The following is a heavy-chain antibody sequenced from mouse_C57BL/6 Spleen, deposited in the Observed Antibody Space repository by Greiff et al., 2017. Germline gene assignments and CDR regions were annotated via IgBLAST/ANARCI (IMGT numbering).Heavy chain of an antibody. V-gene: IGHV1-15*01. J-gene: IGHJ1*03. CDR1: GYTFTDYE. Sequence: VQLQQSGAELVRPGASVTLSCKASGYTFTDYEMHWVKQTPVHGLEWIGAIDPETGGTAYNQKFKGKAILTADKSSSTAYMELRSLTSEDSAVYYCTRYYGNWYFDVWGTGTTVTVSS. D-gene: IGHD2-1*01. CDR3: TRYYGNWYFDV. CDR2: IDPETGGT.